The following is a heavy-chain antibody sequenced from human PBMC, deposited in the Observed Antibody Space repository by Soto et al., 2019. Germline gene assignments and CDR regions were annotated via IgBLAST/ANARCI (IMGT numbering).Heavy chain of an antibody. CDR1: GFTFSSYA. D-gene: IGHD2-2*01. CDR2: ISGSGGST. V-gene: IGHV3-23*01. J-gene: IGHJ4*02. Sequence: GGSLRLSCAASGFTFSSYAMSWVRQAPGKGLEWVSAISGSGGSTYYADSVKGRFTISRVNSKNTLYLQMNSLRAEDKAVYYCAKVAWGDIVVVPGENGVVIIPHFDYWGQGTLVTVSS. CDR3: AKVAWGDIVVVPGENGVVIIPHFDY.